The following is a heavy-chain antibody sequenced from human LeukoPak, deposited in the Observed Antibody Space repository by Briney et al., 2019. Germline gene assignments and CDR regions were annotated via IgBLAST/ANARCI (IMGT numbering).Heavy chain of an antibody. CDR2: VKQDGIET. D-gene: IGHD2-8*02. Sequence: GGSLRLSCAASGFTFRTYSMNWVRQAPGKGLEWVASVKQDGIETQYVDSVKGRFTISRDNAKNSVYLQMNSLRVEDTAVYYCARDGTGFDYWGQGTLVTVSS. J-gene: IGHJ4*02. CDR3: ARDGTGFDY. V-gene: IGHV3-7*01. CDR1: GFTFRTYS.